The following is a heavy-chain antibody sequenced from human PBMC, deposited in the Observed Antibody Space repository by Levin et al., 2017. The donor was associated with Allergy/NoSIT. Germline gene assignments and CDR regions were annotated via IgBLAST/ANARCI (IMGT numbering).Heavy chain of an antibody. CDR2: ISSSSSYI. V-gene: IGHV3-21*01. J-gene: IGHJ4*02. Sequence: GGSLRLSCAASGFTFSSYSMNWVRQAPGKGLEWVSSISSSSSYIYYADSVKGRFTISRDNAKNSLYLQMNSLRAEDTAVYYCARGGGTYYYGSGSYPTSYYFDYWGQGTLVTVSS. CDR1: GFTFSSYS. CDR3: ARGGGTYYYGSGSYPTSYYFDY. D-gene: IGHD3-10*01.